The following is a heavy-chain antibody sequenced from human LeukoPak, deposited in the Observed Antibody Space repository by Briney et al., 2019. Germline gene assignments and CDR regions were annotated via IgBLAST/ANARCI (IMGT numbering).Heavy chain of an antibody. CDR3: ARDLTGDPDAFDI. V-gene: IGHV6-1*01. Sequence: SQTLSLTCAISGDSVSSNSAAWNWFRQSPSRGLEWLGRTYYRSKWYNDYAVSVKSRITINPDTSKNQFSLRLNSVTPEDTAVYYCARDLTGDPDAFDIWGQGTMVTVSS. J-gene: IGHJ3*02. CDR2: TYYRSKWYN. D-gene: IGHD7-27*01. CDR1: GDSVSSNSAA.